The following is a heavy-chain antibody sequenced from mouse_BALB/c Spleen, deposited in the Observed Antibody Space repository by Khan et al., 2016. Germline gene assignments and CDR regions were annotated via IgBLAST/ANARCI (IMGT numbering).Heavy chain of an antibody. CDR1: GYTFTDYN. V-gene: IGHV1S29*02. J-gene: IGHJ2*01. CDR3: ASANWDRYFDY. Sequence: EVQLQESGPELVKPGASVKISCKASGYTFTDYNMHWVKQSHGKSLEWIGYIYPYNGGTGYNQTFKSKATLTVDNSSSTAYMELRSLTSEDSAVYYCASANWDRYFDYWGQGTTLTVSS. CDR2: IYPYNGGT. D-gene: IGHD4-1*01.